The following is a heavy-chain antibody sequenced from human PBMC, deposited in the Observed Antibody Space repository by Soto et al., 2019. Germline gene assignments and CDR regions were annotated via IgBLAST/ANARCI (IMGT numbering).Heavy chain of an antibody. CDR1: GFTVSSNY. J-gene: IGHJ4*02. CDR3: AREPLRDGYSLYYFDY. CDR2: IYGGGST. V-gene: IGHV3-53*01. Sequence: PGGSLRLSCAASGFTVSSNYMSWVRQAPGKGLEWVSVIYGGGSTYYADSVKGRFTISRGNSKNTLYLQMNRLRAEDTAVYYCAREPLRDGYSLYYFDYWGQGTLVTVSS. D-gene: IGHD5-18*01.